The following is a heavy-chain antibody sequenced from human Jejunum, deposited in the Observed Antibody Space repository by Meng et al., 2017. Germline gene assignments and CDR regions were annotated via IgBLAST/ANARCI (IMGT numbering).Heavy chain of an antibody. Sequence: QLQLQESGPGPVKPLETLFLTCSVSGFSMSHMGYHWGWIRQTPGKGLEWIGSIYSGGSTKYNPSLKSRVTVSLDTSKKQFSLHLNSLTAADTAVYFCARQLNVWDSAGTYGGDFDFWGQGTLVTVSS. J-gene: IGHJ4*02. CDR1: GFSMSHMGYH. D-gene: IGHD2-15*01. CDR3: ARQLNVWDSAGTYGGDFDF. V-gene: IGHV4-39*01. CDR2: IYSGGST.